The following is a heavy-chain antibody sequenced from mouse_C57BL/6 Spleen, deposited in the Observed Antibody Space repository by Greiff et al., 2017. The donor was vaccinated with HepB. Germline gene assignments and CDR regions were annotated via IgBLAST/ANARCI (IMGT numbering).Heavy chain of an antibody. J-gene: IGHJ2*01. CDR1: GYTFTDYY. D-gene: IGHD1-1*01. CDR2: IFPGSGST. V-gene: IGHV1-75*01. Sequence: QVQLQQSGPELVKPGASVKISCKASGYTFTDYYINWVKQRPGQGLEWIGWIFPGSGSTYYNEKFKGKATLTVDKSSSTAYMLLSSLTSEDSAVYFCARTGGYYYGSSYYFDYWGQGTTLTVSS. CDR3: ARTGGYYYGSSYYFDY.